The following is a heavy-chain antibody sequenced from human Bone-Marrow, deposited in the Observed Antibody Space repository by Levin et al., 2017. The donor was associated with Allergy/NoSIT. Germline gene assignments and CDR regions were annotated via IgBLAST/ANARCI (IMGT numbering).Heavy chain of an antibody. CDR3: ARVDVDTTMATDAFDS. J-gene: IGHJ3*02. V-gene: IGHV3-53*01. CDR2: IYDSGTT. Sequence: GGSLRLSCAASGFFVTSNYMSWVRQAPGRGLEWVSIIYDSGTTYYADSVRGRFTISRDGSRNSLYLQMNNLRVDDTAIYYCARVDVDTTMATDAFDSWGQGTMVTVSS. CDR1: GFFVTSNY. D-gene: IGHD5-18*01.